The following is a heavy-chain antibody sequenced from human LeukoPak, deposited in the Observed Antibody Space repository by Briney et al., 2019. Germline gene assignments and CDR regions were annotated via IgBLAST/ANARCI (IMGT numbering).Heavy chain of an antibody. V-gene: IGHV1-46*01. Sequence: ASVKVSCKASGYTFINYYMHWVRQAPGQGLEWMGIINPSGGSTTYAQKFQGRVTMTRDMSTSTVFMELSSLRSEDTAVYYCARIYSSGWYNWFDPWGQGTLVTVSS. J-gene: IGHJ5*02. D-gene: IGHD6-19*01. CDR2: INPSGGST. CDR3: ARIYSSGWYNWFDP. CDR1: GYTFINYY.